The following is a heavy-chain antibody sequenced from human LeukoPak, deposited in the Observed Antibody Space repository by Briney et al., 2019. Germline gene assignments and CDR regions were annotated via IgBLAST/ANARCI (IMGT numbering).Heavy chain of an antibody. Sequence: ASVKVSCKVSGYTLTELSMHWVRQVPGKGLEWMGRINPNSGGTSSAEKFQGRVTMTRDTSITTAYMELSRLTSDDTAVYYCARDHFAGTYSNHYWGQGTLVTVSS. CDR1: GYTLTELS. CDR3: ARDHFAGTYSNHY. J-gene: IGHJ4*02. V-gene: IGHV1-2*06. D-gene: IGHD4-11*01. CDR2: INPNSGGT.